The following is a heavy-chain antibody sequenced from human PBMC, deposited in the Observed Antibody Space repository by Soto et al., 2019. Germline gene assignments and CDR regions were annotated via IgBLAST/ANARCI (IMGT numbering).Heavy chain of an antibody. V-gene: IGHV3-23*01. CDR1: GFTFSSYA. CDR3: AKDSTVTY. D-gene: IGHD4-17*01. Sequence: EVQLLESGGGLVQPGGSLRLSCAASGFTFSSYAMTWVRQAPGKGLEWVSLISSSGDSTYYADSVKGRFTISRDNSKNILYLQMNSLSAEDTAVYYCAKDSTVTYWGQGTLVTVSS. J-gene: IGHJ4*02. CDR2: ISSSGDST.